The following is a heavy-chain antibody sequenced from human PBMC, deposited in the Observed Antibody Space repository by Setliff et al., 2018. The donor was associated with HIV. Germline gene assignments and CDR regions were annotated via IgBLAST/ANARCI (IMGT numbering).Heavy chain of an antibody. Sequence: SVKVSCKASGDNFNNVAFNWVRQAPGQGLEWMGGILPIFGATDYAQKFQGRLTLTAVQSENSVHMGLSSLRSDDTAVYYCTNRGGSGTNVGNWFDPWGQGTLVTVSS. CDR1: GDNFNNVA. D-gene: IGHD3-10*01. V-gene: IGHV1-69*13. CDR3: TNRGGSGTNVGNWFDP. CDR2: ILPIFGAT. J-gene: IGHJ5*02.